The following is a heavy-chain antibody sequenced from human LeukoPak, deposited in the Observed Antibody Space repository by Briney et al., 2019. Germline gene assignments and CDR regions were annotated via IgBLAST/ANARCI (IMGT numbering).Heavy chain of an antibody. CDR1: GGTFSSYA. CDR2: IIPIFGTA. J-gene: IGHJ4*02. D-gene: IGHD5-24*01. Sequence: SVKVSCKASGGTFSSYAISWVRQAPGQGLEWMGGIIPIFGTANYAQKFQGRATITADESTSTAYMELSSLRSEDTAVYYCARWHSSRDGYNYRSLTDNYFDYWGQGTLVTVSS. CDR3: ARWHSSRDGYNYRSLTDNYFDY. V-gene: IGHV1-69*13.